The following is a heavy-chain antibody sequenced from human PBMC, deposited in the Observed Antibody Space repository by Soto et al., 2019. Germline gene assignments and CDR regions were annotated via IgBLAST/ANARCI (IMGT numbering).Heavy chain of an antibody. J-gene: IGHJ4*02. V-gene: IGHV3-53*01. D-gene: IGHD3-9*01. CDR1: GFTLDKYT. Sequence: GGSLRLSCAAFGFTLDKYTMGWVRQAPGKGLEWVAESFSSGGTQYADSVKGRFTISRDNSRNMVFLQMNGLGVEDTALYYCARDREPDGIWTFDSWGQGALVTVSS. CDR2: SFSSGGT. CDR3: ARDREPDGIWTFDS.